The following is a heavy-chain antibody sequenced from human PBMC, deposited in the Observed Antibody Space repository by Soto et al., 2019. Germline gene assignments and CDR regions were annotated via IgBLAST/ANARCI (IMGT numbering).Heavy chain of an antibody. CDR1: GFSFSNSA. J-gene: IGHJ5*02. D-gene: IGHD3-9*01. Sequence: QVRLVPSGGGVVQPGGSLRLSCEASGFSFSNSAMHWVRQAPGKGLEWVAVISSDGSKTYYGDSVKGRLTISRDNSKNTLYLQMNSLRPEDTAVYYCAKDSYDILASFYPNWFDPWGQGTLVSVSS. CDR2: ISSDGSKT. CDR3: AKDSYDILASFYPNWFDP. V-gene: IGHV3-30*18.